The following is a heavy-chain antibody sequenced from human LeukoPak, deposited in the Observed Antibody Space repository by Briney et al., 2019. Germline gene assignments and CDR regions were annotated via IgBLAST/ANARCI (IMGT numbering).Heavy chain of an antibody. D-gene: IGHD6-13*01. CDR1: GGPIRSGGYY. CDR3: ARGVARRQQLVRDFDY. V-gene: IGHV4-31*03. Sequence: SETLSLPCTVSGGPIRSGGYYWSWIRQHPGKGLEWIGYIYYSGSTYYNPSLKSRVTISVDTSKNQFSLKLSSVTAADTAVYYCARGVARRQQLVRDFDYWGQGTLVTVSS. J-gene: IGHJ4*02. CDR2: IYYSGST.